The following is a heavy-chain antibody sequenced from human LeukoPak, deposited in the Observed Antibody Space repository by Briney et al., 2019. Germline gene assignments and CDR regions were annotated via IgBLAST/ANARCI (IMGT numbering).Heavy chain of an antibody. D-gene: IGHD4-17*01. J-gene: IGHJ4*02. CDR1: GYTFTGYY. CDR2: INPNSGGT. V-gene: IGHV1-2*06. Sequence: ASVKVSCKASGYTFTGYYMHWVRQAPGQGLEWMGRINPNSGGTNYAQKFQGRVTMTRDTSISTAYMELRRLRSDDTAVYYCARAGTTVTTTDYWGQGTLVTVSS. CDR3: ARAGTTVTTTDY.